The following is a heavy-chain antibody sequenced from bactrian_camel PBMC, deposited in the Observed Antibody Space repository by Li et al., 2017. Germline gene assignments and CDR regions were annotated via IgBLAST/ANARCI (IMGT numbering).Heavy chain of an antibody. D-gene: IGHD3*01. J-gene: IGHJ4*01. CDR2: MCASSV. Sequence: VQLVESGGGSVQAGGSLRLSCLVSGYSSCTYDMSWFRQAPGNRREGLASMCASSVKYADSLAGRLYIYKHLGNRTLNLQIDSLQPEDTAMYYCGADPFAGANCDTNLDFPYQGQGTQVTVS. V-gene: IGHV3S40*01. CDR1: GYSSCTYD.